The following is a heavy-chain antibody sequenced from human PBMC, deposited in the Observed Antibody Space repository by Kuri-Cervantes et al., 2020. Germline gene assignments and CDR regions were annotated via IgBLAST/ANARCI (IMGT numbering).Heavy chain of an antibody. CDR3: ARQGYCSGGSCTLGMDV. Sequence: SETLSLTCTVSGDSVSSGSYYWSWIRQPPGKGLEWIGIIYYSGSTYYNPSLKSRVTISVDTSKNQFSLKLSSVTAADTAVYYCARQGYCSGGSCTLGMDVWGQGTTVTVSS. CDR1: GDSVSSGSYY. J-gene: IGHJ6*02. CDR2: IYYSGST. D-gene: IGHD2-15*01. V-gene: IGHV4-39*01.